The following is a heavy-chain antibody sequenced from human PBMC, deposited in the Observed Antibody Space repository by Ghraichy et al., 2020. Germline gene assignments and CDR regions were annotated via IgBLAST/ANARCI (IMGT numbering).Heavy chain of an antibody. CDR3: ASRKGIRSGSGGRCYSGGWWFDP. D-gene: IGHD2-15*01. J-gene: IGHJ5*02. Sequence: ASVTVSCKVSGYTLTELSMHWVRQAPGKGLEWMGGFDPEDGETIFAQKFQGRVTMTEDTSTDTAYMELSSLRSEDTAVYYCASRKGIRSGSGGRCYSGGWWFDPWGQGTLVTVSS. V-gene: IGHV1-24*01. CDR1: GYTLTELS. CDR2: FDPEDGET.